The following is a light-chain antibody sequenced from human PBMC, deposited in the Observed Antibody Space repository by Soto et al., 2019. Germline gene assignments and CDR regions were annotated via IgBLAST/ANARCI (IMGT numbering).Light chain of an antibody. CDR3: TSYTITSPYV. CDR2: EAT. Sequence: SALTQPRSVSGSPGQSVTISCTGTSSDVGTYTYVSWYQQHPDKAPKHIIYEATRRPSGVSYRFSGCKSGNPASLTISGLQAEDEADYYCTSYTITSPYVFGTGTKVTVL. CDR1: SSDVGTYTY. J-gene: IGLJ1*01. V-gene: IGLV2-14*01.